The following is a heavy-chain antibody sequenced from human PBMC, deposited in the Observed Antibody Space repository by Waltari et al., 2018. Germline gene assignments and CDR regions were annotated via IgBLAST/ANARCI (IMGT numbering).Heavy chain of an antibody. V-gene: IGHV1-2*06. Sequence: QVQLVQSGAEVKKPGASVKVSCKASGYTFTGYYMHWVRQAPGQGLEWMGRINPNSGGTNYAQKVQGRGTMTRDTSISTAYMELSRLRSDDTAVYYCARVLAARYYYYYHMDVWGKGTTVTVSS. J-gene: IGHJ6*03. CDR3: ARVLAARYYYYYHMDV. CDR1: GYTFTGYY. D-gene: IGHD6-6*01. CDR2: INPNSGGT.